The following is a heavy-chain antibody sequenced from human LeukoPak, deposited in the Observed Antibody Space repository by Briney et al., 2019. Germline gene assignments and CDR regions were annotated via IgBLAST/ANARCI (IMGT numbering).Heavy chain of an antibody. CDR2: ISSSSSYI. D-gene: IGHD6-13*01. CDR3: ASPLLGSSSWYFDL. Sequence: GGSLRLSCPASGFTFSSYSMNWVRQAPGKGLEWVSSISSSSSYIYYADSVKGRLTISRDNAKNSLYLQMNSLRAEDTAVYYCASPLLGSSSWYFDLWGRGTLVTVSS. CDR1: GFTFSSYS. V-gene: IGHV3-21*01. J-gene: IGHJ2*01.